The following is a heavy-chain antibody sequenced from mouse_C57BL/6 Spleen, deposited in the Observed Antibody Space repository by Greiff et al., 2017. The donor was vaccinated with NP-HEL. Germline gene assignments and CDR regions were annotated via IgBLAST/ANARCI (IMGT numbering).Heavy chain of an antibody. CDR2: INPNNGGT. Sequence: VQLQQSGPELVKPGASVKISCKASGYTFTDYYMNWVKQSHGKSLEWIGDINPNNGGTSYNQKFKGKATLTVDKSSSTAYMELRSLTSEDSAVYYCARCYGSSYRYFDVWGTGTTVTVSS. D-gene: IGHD1-1*01. J-gene: IGHJ1*03. CDR3: ARCYGSSYRYFDV. V-gene: IGHV1-26*01. CDR1: GYTFTDYY.